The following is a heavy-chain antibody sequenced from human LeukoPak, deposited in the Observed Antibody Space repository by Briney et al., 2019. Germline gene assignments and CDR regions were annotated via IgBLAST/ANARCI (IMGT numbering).Heavy chain of an antibody. CDR1: GFTFSSYS. D-gene: IGHD3-10*01. CDR2: ISSSSSYI. CDR3: ARALLWFGESPFDY. J-gene: IGHJ4*02. Sequence: GSLRLSCAASGFTFSSYSMNWVRQAPGKGLEWVSSISSSSSYIYYADSVKGRFTISRDNAKNSLYLQMNSLRAEDTAAYYCARALLWFGESPFDYWGQGTLVTVSS. V-gene: IGHV3-21*01.